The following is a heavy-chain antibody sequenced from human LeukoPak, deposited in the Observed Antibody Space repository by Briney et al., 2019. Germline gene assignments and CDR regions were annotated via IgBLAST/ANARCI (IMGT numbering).Heavy chain of an antibody. J-gene: IGHJ3*02. CDR1: GGSINSYY. CDR2: IYISGST. CDR3: ARVMSGTFAFDI. V-gene: IGHV4-4*07. Sequence: PSETLSLTCTVSGGSINSYYWSWIRQPAGQGLEWIGRIYISGSTNYNPSLKSRVTMSGDTSKNQFSLKLSSVTAADTAVYYCARVMSGTFAFDIWGQGTMVTVSS. D-gene: IGHD1-26*01.